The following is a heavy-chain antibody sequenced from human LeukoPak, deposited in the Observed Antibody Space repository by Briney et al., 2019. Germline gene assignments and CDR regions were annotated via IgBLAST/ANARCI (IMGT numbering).Heavy chain of an antibody. V-gene: IGHV3-48*01. CDR1: GFTFSMYK. CDR3: ARRGDAPMVGDY. CDR2: INSGSSNI. J-gene: IGHJ4*02. D-gene: IGHD5-18*01. Sequence: GGSLRLSCAASGFTFSMYKMSWVRQAPGKGLEWVSHINSGSSNIYYADSVKGRFTISRDNAKNSLYLQMTSLRVEDTAVYYCARRGDAPMVGDYWGQGTLVTVSS.